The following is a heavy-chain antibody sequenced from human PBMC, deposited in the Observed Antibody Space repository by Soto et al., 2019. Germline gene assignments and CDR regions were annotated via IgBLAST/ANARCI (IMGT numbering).Heavy chain of an antibody. J-gene: IGHJ6*02. CDR1: GYSFTDYH. CDR3: ERGDYTDCYNGVCSFLYQKHMDV. CDR2: INPKSGGK. D-gene: IGHD2-8*01. Sequence: GSSVKVSCKASGYSFTDYHIHWVRQAPGQGLEWLGRINPKSGGKSTAQKFQGWVTMTTDTSISTASMELTRMTSDDTAIYYCERGDYTDCYNGVCSFLYQKHMDVRGQGTTVTVSS. V-gene: IGHV1-2*04.